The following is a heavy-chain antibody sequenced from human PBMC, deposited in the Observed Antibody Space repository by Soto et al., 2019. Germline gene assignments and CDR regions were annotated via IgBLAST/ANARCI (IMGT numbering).Heavy chain of an antibody. V-gene: IGHV1-69*02. J-gene: IGHJ4*02. CDR2: INPILSMS. Sequence: QVQLVQSGAEVKKPGSSVRVSCKASGDTFTFYSINWVRQAPGLGLEWMGRINPILSMSNYAQRFQGRVTMTADKSPSTAYMELSSLRSEDTAMYYCARSYGSGYRAFDYWGQGALVTVSS. CDR3: ARSYGSGYRAFDY. D-gene: IGHD3-10*01. CDR1: GDTFTFYS.